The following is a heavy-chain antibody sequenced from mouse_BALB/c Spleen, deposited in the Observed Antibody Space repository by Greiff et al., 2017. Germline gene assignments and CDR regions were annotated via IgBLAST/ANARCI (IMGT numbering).Heavy chain of an antibody. D-gene: IGHD1-1*01. Sequence: VQLQQSGPELVKPGASVKVSCKASGYAFTSYNMYWVKQSHGKSLEWIGYIDPYNGGTSYNQKFKGKATLTVDKSSSTAYMHLNSLTSEDSAVYYCARNRYYGSSPFAYWGQGTLVTVSA. CDR2: IDPYNGGT. CDR1: GYAFTSYN. J-gene: IGHJ3*01. V-gene: IGHV1S135*01. CDR3: ARNRYYGSSPFAY.